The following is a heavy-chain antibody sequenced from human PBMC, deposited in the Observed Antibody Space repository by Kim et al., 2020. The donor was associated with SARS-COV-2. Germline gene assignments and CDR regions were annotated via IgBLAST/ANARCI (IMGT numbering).Heavy chain of an antibody. V-gene: IGHV3-15*01. CDR1: GFTFSNAW. D-gene: IGHD2-2*01. CDR3: TTVFSRIRYCSSTSCLNVGHYYYGMDV. J-gene: IGHJ6*02. CDR2: IKSKTDGGTT. Sequence: GGSLRLSCAASGFTFSNAWMSWVRQAPGKGLEWVGRIKSKTDGGTTDYAAPVKGRFTISRDDSKNTLYLQMNSLKTEDTAVYYCTTVFSRIRYCSSTSCLNVGHYYYGMDVWGQGTTVTVSS.